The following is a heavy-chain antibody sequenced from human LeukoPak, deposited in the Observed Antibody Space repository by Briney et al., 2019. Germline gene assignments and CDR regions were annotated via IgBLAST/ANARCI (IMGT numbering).Heavy chain of an antibody. CDR1: GFTFSSYA. Sequence: PGGSLRLSCAASGFTFSSYAMSWVRQAPGKRLEWVSAISGSGGSTYYADSVKGRFTISRDNSKNTLYLQMNSLRAEDTAVYYCANLVDSPLDYWGQGTLVTVSS. V-gene: IGHV3-23*01. CDR2: ISGSGGST. CDR3: ANLVDSPLDY. J-gene: IGHJ4*02. D-gene: IGHD3-22*01.